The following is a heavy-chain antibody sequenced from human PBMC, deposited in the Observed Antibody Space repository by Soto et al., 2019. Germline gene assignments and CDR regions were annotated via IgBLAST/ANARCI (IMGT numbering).Heavy chain of an antibody. CDR2: INHSGST. J-gene: IGHJ6*02. V-gene: IGHV4-34*01. D-gene: IGHD5-18*01. CDR1: GGSFSGYY. CDR3: ARFRSYGLFYGMDV. Sequence: PSETLSLTCAVYGGSFSGYYWSWIRQPPGKGLEWIGEINHSGSTNYNPSLKSRVTISVDTSKNQFSLKLSSVTAADTAVYYCARFRSYGLFYGMDVWGQGTTVTVSS.